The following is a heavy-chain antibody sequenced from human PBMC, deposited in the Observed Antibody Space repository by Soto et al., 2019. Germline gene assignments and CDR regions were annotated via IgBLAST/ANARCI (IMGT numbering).Heavy chain of an antibody. CDR1: GFTFSSYW. CDR3: TKETGTRGGGAFDI. CDR2: ISGSGGST. Sequence: ASVKVSCTASGFTFSSYWMHWVRQAPGKGLEWVSAISGSGGSTYYADSVKGRLTISRDNSKNTLNLQMNSLRAEDTAEYNCTKETGTRGGGAFDIWGKGTMVTVSS. V-gene: IGHV3-23*01. D-gene: IGHD1-7*01. J-gene: IGHJ3*02.